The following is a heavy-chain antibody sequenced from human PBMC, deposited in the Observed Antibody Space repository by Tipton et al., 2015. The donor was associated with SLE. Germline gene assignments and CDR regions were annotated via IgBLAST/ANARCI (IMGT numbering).Heavy chain of an antibody. D-gene: IGHD3-16*01. CDR3: ARDKFGGPLDS. CDR1: GGSISVYY. CDR2: MHYSGSA. V-gene: IGHV4-59*01. J-gene: IGHJ4*02. Sequence: GLVKPSETVSLTCTVSGGSISVYYWSWIRQPPGKGLEWIGCMHYSGSAAYNSSLKSRTTILVDTSKRQISLKLYSVTAADTAVYYCARDKFGGPLDSWGQGTLVTVSS.